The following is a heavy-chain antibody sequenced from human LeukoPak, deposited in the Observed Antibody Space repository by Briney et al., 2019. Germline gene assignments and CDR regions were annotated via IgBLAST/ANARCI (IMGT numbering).Heavy chain of an antibody. V-gene: IGHV1-46*02. J-gene: IGHJ3*02. CDR2: INPSGGST. Sequence: ASVKVSCKASGYIFNSYYMHWVRQAPGQGLEWMGIINPSGGSTSYAQKLRGRVTMTRDMSTSTVYMELSSLRFEDTAVYYCARGGGNMGGELADAFDIWGQGTMVTVSS. CDR3: ARGGGNMGGELADAFDI. D-gene: IGHD1-26*01. CDR1: GYIFNSYY.